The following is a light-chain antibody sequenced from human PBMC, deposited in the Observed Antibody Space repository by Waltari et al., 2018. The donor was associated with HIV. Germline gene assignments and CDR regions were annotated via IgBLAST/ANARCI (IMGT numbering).Light chain of an antibody. V-gene: IGLV3-1*01. CDR2: QDS. Sequence: SYELTQPPSVSVSPGQTASITCSGDKLGDKYACWYQQKPGQSPVLVIYQDSKRPSGIPERFSGSNSGNTATLTISGTQAMDEADCYCQAWDSIHVVFGGGTKLTVL. J-gene: IGLJ2*01. CDR3: QAWDSIHVV. CDR1: KLGDKY.